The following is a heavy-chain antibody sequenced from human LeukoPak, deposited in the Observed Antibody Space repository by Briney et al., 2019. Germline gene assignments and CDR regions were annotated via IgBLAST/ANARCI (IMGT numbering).Heavy chain of an antibody. CDR2: INPNSGGT. V-gene: IGHV1-2*02. CDR3: ARKKIRTQGVLRFLEWPLNRQASPGGMPAPYYYYYMDV. CDR1: GYTFTGYY. Sequence: ASVKVSCKASGYTFTGYYMHWVRQAPGQGLEWMGWINPNSGGTGYAQKFQGRVTMTRNTSISTAYMELSSLRSEDTAVYYCARKKIRTQGVLRFLEWPLNRQASPGGMPAPYYYYYMDVWGKGTTVTVSS. J-gene: IGHJ6*03. D-gene: IGHD3-3*01.